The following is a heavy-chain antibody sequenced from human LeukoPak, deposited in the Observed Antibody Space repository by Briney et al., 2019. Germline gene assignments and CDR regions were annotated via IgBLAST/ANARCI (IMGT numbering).Heavy chain of an antibody. CDR3: AKDRRGTCRFLS. V-gene: IGHV3-33*06. J-gene: IGHJ5*02. D-gene: IGHD2-15*01. Sequence: PGSSLRLSFHASGFDYSNHNRHWVRQAPGKGLEWLAVVWYDGINNVLADSVKGRITLSRDNSNNTLSLQINNLRGEDTAVYFCAKDRRGTCRFLSWGERTLVTVSS. CDR2: VWYDGINN. CDR1: GFDYSNHN.